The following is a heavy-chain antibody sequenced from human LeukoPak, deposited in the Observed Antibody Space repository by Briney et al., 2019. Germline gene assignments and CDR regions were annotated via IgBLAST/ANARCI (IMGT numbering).Heavy chain of an antibody. V-gene: IGHV1-2*02. CDR3: VREGITKAFDL. CDR2: INPHSGVT. Sequence: SSQASGIAFTEDYMTGVRLAPGQGREWMGYINPHSGVTSFPQKFRGRVTLTTDTSISAAYMELSSLISDDTAMYYCVREGITKAFDLWGQGALVTVSS. D-gene: IGHD1-14*01. J-gene: IGHJ4*02. CDR1: GIAFTEDY.